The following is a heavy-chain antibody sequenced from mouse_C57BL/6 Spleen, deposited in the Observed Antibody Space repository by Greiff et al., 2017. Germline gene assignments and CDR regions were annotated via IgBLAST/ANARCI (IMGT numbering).Heavy chain of an antibody. D-gene: IGHD1-1*01. Sequence: VQLQQSGPELVKPGASVKISCKASGYAFSSSWMNWVKQRPGKGLEWIGRIYPGDGDTNYNGKFKGKATLTADKSSSTAYMQLSSLTSEDSAVYFCARGPIYYYGSSHLDYWGQGTTLTVSS. CDR2: IYPGDGDT. V-gene: IGHV1-82*01. CDR3: ARGPIYYYGSSHLDY. J-gene: IGHJ2*01. CDR1: GYAFSSSW.